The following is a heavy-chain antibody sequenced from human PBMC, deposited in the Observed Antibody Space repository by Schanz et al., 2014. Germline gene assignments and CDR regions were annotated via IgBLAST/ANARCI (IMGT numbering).Heavy chain of an antibody. J-gene: IGHJ4*02. CDR3: ARFRVHYSDF. D-gene: IGHD3-10*01. CDR2: ISSSGTST. CDR1: GFTFSDYF. V-gene: IGHV3-11*01. Sequence: LVESGGGVVQPGRSLRLSCAASGFTFSDYFMTWIRQAPGKGLEWLSYISSSGTSTYYADSVKGRFTISRDNAKNSLYLQMINLRAEDTAFYYCARFRVHYSDFWGQGVLVTVSS.